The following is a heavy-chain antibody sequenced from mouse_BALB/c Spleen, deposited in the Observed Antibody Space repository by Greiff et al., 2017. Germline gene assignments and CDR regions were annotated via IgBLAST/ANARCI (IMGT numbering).Heavy chain of an antibody. V-gene: IGHV10-1*02. Sequence: LVESGGGLVQPKGSLKLSCAASGFTFNTYAMNWVRQAPGKGLEWVARIRSKSNNYATYYADSVKDRFTISRDDSQSMLYLQMNNLKTEDTAMYYCVRRDYYGTFAYWGQGTLVTVSA. J-gene: IGHJ3*01. CDR1: GFTFNTYA. CDR2: IRSKSNNYAT. D-gene: IGHD1-1*01. CDR3: VRRDYYGTFAY.